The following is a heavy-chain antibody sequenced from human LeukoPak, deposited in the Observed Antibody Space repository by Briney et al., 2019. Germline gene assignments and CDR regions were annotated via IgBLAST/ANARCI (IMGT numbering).Heavy chain of an antibody. D-gene: IGHD3-22*01. Sequence: SETLSLTCTVSGGSISSYYWSWIRQPPGKGLEWIGYIYYSGSTNYNPSLKSRVTISVDTSKNQFSLKLSSVAAADTAVYYCARVSVGSSGPRFGLWGQGTLVTVSS. CDR2: IYYSGST. J-gene: IGHJ5*02. CDR1: GGSISSYY. CDR3: ARVSVGSSGPRFGL. V-gene: IGHV4-59*01.